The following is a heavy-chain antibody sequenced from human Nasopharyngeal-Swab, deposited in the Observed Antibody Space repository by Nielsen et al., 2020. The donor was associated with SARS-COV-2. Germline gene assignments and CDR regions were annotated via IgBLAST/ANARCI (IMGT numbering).Heavy chain of an antibody. Sequence: WIRQPPGKGLEWVSSISSSSSYIYYADSVKGRFTISRDNAKNSLYLQMNSLRDEGTAVYYCAGEYFVPDVWGKGTTVTVSS. J-gene: IGHJ6*04. D-gene: IGHD3-9*01. CDR2: ISSSSSYI. V-gene: IGHV3-21*01. CDR3: AGEYFVPDV.